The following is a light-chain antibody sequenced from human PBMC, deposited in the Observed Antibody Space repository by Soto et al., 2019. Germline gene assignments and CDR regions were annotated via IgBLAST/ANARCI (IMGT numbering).Light chain of an antibody. V-gene: IGKV1-5*03. J-gene: IGKJ1*01. CDR1: QSISSW. CDR2: KAS. Sequence: DIQMTQSPSTLSVSVGDRVTITCRASQSISSWLAWYQQKPGKAPKLLIYKASSLESGGPSRFSGSGSGTEFTLTISSLQPDDFPTYYCQQYNSYWTFGQGTKVEIK. CDR3: QQYNSYWT.